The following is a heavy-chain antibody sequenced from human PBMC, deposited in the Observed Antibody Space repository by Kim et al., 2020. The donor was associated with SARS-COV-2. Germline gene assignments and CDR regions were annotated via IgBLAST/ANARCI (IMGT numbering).Heavy chain of an antibody. CDR3: ARGGRGYSSSWYWFDP. D-gene: IGHD6-13*01. J-gene: IGHJ5*02. Sequence: SVKVSCKASGGTFSSYAISWVRQAPGQGLEWMGGIIPIFGTANYAQKFQGRVTITADESTSTAYMELSSLRSEDTAVYYCARGGRGYSSSWYWFDPWGQGTLVTVSS. CDR1: GGTFSSYA. CDR2: IIPIFGTA. V-gene: IGHV1-69*13.